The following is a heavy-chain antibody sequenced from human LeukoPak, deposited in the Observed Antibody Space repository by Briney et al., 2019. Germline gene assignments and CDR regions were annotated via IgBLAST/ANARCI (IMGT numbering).Heavy chain of an antibody. J-gene: IGHJ4*02. Sequence: GGSLRLSCAASGFTFSSYWMSWVRQTPGKGLEWVAIILQDGSEKHYVASVKGRFTISRDNAKNSVYLQMNSLRAEDTAVYYCAREKSQGYCSGGSCSNLDYWGQGTLVTVSS. CDR3: AREKSQGYCSGGSCSNLDY. V-gene: IGHV3-7*01. CDR1: GFTFSSYW. CDR2: ILQDGSEK. D-gene: IGHD2-15*01.